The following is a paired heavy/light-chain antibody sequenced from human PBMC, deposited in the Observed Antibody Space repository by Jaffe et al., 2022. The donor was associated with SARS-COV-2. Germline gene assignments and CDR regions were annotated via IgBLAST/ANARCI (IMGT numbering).Light chain of an antibody. Sequence: DIQMTQSPSSLSASVGDRVTITCRASQGINNYLAWFQQKPGKAPKSLIYTASSLQSGVPSRFSGSGSGTDFTLTITSLQPEDFATYYCQQYYDYPLTFGGGTKVEIK. V-gene: IGKV1-16*01. CDR2: TAS. CDR3: QQYYDYPLT. J-gene: IGKJ4*01. CDR1: QGINNY.
Heavy chain of an antibody. CDR3: ARFSVSGSMYNYGIDV. V-gene: IGHV1-3*01. J-gene: IGHJ6*02. CDR1: GYSFTAYA. D-gene: IGHD6-19*01. CDR2: INGGNGDT. Sequence: QVQLVQSGAEMKRPGASVKVSCKASGYSFTAYAIHWVRQAPGQSPEWMGWINGGNGDTNYSQKFQGRVTITGDRSASTVYMELSSLRSEDTAVYYCARFSVSGSMYNYGIDVWGQGTAVSVSS.